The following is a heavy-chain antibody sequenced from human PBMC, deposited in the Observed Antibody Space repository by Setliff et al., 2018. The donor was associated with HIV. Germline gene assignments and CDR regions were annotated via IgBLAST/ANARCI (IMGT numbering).Heavy chain of an antibody. V-gene: IGHV4-59*02. CDR2: IHHTGST. Sequence: SETLSLTCTVSDDSVSTFYWNWIRQPPGKGLEWIGFIHHTGSTVSNPSLKSRVTILMDLSRNQLSLHLASVTTADTAVYFCAPGEGVASTYYHGWGQGTQVTVSS. J-gene: IGHJ4*01. CDR1: DDSVSTFY. D-gene: IGHD3-3*01. CDR3: APGEGVASTYYHG.